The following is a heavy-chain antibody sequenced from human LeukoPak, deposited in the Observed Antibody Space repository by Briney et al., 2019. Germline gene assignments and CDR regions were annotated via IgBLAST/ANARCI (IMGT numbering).Heavy chain of an antibody. D-gene: IGHD6-19*01. CDR3: AGDIAVAANDLSYYYYGMDV. V-gene: IGHV3-30*03. CDR1: GFTFSSYG. J-gene: IGHJ6*02. Sequence: GGSLRLSCAASGFTFSSYGMHWVRQAPGKGLEWVAVISYDGSNKYYADSVKGRFTISRDNSKNTLYLQMNSLRAEDTAVYYCAGDIAVAANDLSYYYYGMDVWGQGTTVTVSS. CDR2: ISYDGSNK.